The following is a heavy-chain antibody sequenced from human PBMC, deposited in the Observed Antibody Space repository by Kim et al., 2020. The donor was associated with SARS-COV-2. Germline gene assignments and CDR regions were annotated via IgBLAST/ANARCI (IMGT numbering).Heavy chain of an antibody. D-gene: IGHD6-19*01. J-gene: IGHJ6*02. CDR1: GFTFSSYG. CDR2: ISYDGSNK. Sequence: GGSLRLSCAASGFTFSSYGMHWVRQAPGKGLEWVAVISYDGSNKYYADSVKGRFTISRDNSKNTLYLQMNSLRAEDTAVYYCAKVPVAGTGGKYYGMDVWGQGTTVTVSS. CDR3: AKVPVAGTGGKYYGMDV. V-gene: IGHV3-30*18.